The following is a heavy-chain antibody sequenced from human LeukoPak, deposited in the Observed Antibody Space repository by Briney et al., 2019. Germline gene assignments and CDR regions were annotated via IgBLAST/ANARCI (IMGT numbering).Heavy chain of an antibody. CDR1: GGSISSYY. V-gene: IGHV4-59*12. Sequence: PSETLSLTCTVSGGSISSYYWSWIRQPPGKGLEWIGYIYYSGSTNYNPSLKSRLTISSDTSNNQFSLKLSSVTAADTAVYYCARGLVGLDYWGQGTLVTVSS. CDR2: IYYSGST. CDR3: ARGLVGLDY. J-gene: IGHJ4*02. D-gene: IGHD2-21*01.